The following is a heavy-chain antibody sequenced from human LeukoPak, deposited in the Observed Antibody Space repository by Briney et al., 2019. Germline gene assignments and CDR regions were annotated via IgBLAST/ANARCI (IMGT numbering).Heavy chain of an antibody. CDR3: ARVLDTSGSYPLGH. Sequence: GGSLRLSCAASGFTFSSYSMNWVRQAPGKGLEWVSYISSSGSSIYYADSVKGRFTISRDDAMNSLYLQMNNLRAEDTAVYYCARVLDTSGSYPLGHWGQGTLVTVSS. V-gene: IGHV3-48*01. D-gene: IGHD3-10*01. CDR1: GFTFSSYS. J-gene: IGHJ5*02. CDR2: ISSSGSSI.